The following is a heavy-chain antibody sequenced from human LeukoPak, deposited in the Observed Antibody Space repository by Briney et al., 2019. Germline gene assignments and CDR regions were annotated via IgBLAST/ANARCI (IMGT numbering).Heavy chain of an antibody. CDR1: GDSVSSNSAA. Sequence: SQTLSLTCAISGDSVSSNSAAWNWIRQSPSRGLEWLGRTYYRSKWYNDYAVSLKSRITINPDTSKNQFSLQLNSVTPEDTAIYYCASSSWSDDAFDIWGQGTMVTVTS. CDR3: ASSSWSDDAFDI. CDR2: TYYRSKWYN. J-gene: IGHJ3*02. V-gene: IGHV6-1*01. D-gene: IGHD6-13*01.